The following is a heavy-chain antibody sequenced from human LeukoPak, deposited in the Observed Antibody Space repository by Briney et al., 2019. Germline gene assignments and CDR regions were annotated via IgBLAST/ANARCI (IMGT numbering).Heavy chain of an antibody. V-gene: IGHV3-30*04. CDR1: GFTFSSYA. Sequence: GGPPRLSCAASGFTFSSYAMHWVRQAPGKGLEWVAVISYDGSNKYYADSVKGRFSISRDNSKNTLYLQMNSLRAEDTAVYYCAREGPGGFDYWGQGTLVTVSS. J-gene: IGHJ4*02. D-gene: IGHD3-10*01. CDR3: AREGPGGFDY. CDR2: ISYDGSNK.